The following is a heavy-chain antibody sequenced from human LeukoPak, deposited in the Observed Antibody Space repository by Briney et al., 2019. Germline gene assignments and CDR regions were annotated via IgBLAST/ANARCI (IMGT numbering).Heavy chain of an antibody. D-gene: IGHD3-3*02. CDR3: ARYTQHYGFDI. CDR2: MNPRDNT. V-gene: IGHV1-8*01. Sequence: ASVKVSCKASGYTSTSPDINWVRQATGRGLEWLGWMNPRDNTGYAQKFQGRVTLTRDKSINTAYMELSSLRSENTAVYYCARYTQHYGFDIWGQGTMVTVSA. CDR1: GYTSTSPD. J-gene: IGHJ3*02.